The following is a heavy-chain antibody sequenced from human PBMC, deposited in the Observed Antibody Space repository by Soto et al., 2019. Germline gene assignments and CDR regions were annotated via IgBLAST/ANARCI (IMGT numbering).Heavy chain of an antibody. CDR2: IYPGASDV. CDR1: GYDFSAYW. V-gene: IGHV5-51*03. D-gene: IGHD3-16*01. CDR3: ARTDYVSGTFDS. J-gene: IGHJ4*02. Sequence: DVQLVQSGAEVKKPGESLRISCKGSGYDFSAYWINWVRQMPGKGLEWMGTIYPGASDVRYIPSFQGQVTISVDKSISIAYLQWRSMKAAEPAIDYWARTDYVSGTFDSWGQGTLVTVSS.